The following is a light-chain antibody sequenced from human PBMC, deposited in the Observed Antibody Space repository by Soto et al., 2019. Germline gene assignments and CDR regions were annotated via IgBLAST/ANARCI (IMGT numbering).Light chain of an antibody. Sequence: EIVLTQSPGTLSLSPGERATLSCRASQSVSSSYLAWYQQKPGQAPRLLIYGASSRATGIPDRFSGSGSGTDFTLTISRLETEDFAVDYCQQYGSSPYTFGQGTKLESK. V-gene: IGKV3-20*01. J-gene: IGKJ2*01. CDR1: QSVSSSY. CDR3: QQYGSSPYT. CDR2: GAS.